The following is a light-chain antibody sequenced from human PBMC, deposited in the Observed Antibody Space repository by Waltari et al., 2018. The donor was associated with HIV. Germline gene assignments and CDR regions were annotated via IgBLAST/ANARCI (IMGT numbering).Light chain of an antibody. V-gene: IGLV1-40*01. CDR3: QSYDSSLSGYVV. CDR1: SSNIGAGYD. CDR2: GNS. J-gene: IGLJ2*01. Sequence: QSVLTQPPSVSGAPGQRVTISCTGSSSNIGAGYDVHWYRQLPGTAPKLLIYGNSNRPSGVPDRFSGSKSGTSASLAITGLQAEDDADYSCQSYDSSLSGYVVFGGGTKLTVL.